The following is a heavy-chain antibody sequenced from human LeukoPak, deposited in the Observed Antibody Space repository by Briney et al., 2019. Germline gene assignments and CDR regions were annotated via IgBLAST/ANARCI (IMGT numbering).Heavy chain of an antibody. D-gene: IGHD4-17*01. CDR2: INPNSGGT. V-gene: IGHV1-2*02. Sequence: ASVKVSCKASGYTFTGYCMHWVRQAPGQGLEWMGWINPNSGGTNYAQKFQGRVTMTRDTSISTAYMELSRLRSDDTAVYYCARRHGDYTGYYYYYMDVWGKGTTVTVSS. J-gene: IGHJ6*03. CDR1: GYTFTGYC. CDR3: ARRHGDYTGYYYYYMDV.